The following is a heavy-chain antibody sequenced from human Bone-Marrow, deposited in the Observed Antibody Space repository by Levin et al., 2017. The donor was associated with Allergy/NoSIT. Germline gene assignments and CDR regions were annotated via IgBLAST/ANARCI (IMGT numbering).Heavy chain of an antibody. Sequence: LSLTCAASGFTFDDYAMHWVRQAPGKGLEWVSGISWNSVNIGYADSVKGRFTISRDNAKNSLYPQMNSLRAEDTALYYCAKACCSTTTWHLVDWGQGTLVTVSS. CDR2: ISWNSVNI. V-gene: IGHV3-9*01. J-gene: IGHJ4*02. D-gene: IGHD2-2*01. CDR1: GFTFDDYA. CDR3: AKACCSTTTWHLVD.